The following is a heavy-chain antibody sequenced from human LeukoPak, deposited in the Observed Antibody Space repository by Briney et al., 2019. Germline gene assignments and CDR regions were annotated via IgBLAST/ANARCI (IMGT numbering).Heavy chain of an antibody. J-gene: IGHJ4*02. CDR3: ARMGYSSTLPDY. Sequence: GGSLRLSCAASGFTFSTYTMNCVRQAPGKGLEWVSSISSSGSSKYYADSLKGRFTISRDNAKNSLYLQMNSLRAEDTALYYCARMGYSSTLPDYWGQGTLVTVSS. V-gene: IGHV3-21*01. CDR1: GFTFSTYT. CDR2: ISSSGSSK. D-gene: IGHD6-13*01.